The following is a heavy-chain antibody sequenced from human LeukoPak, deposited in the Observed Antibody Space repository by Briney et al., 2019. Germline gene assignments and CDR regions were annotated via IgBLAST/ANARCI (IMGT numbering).Heavy chain of an antibody. Sequence: SETLSLTCTVSGYSISSGYYWGWIRQPPGKGLEWIGSIYHSGSTYYNPSLKSRVTISVDTSKNQFSLKLSSVTAADTAVYYCASGELHFDYWGQGTLVTVSS. D-gene: IGHD3-10*01. CDR2: IYHSGST. CDR1: GYSISSGYY. J-gene: IGHJ4*02. V-gene: IGHV4-38-2*02. CDR3: ASGELHFDY.